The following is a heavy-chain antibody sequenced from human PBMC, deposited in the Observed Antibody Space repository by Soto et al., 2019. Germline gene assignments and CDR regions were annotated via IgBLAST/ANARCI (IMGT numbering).Heavy chain of an antibody. J-gene: IGHJ4*02. CDR3: ARHGSGPFDY. Sequence: ASVKVSCKASGYTFTGYYMHWVRQAPGQGHEWMGVINPNSGDTNYAQKLQGRVTMTRDTSMSTAYMELRRLRSDDTAVYYCARHGSGPFDYWGQGTLVTISS. D-gene: IGHD3-10*01. CDR2: INPNSGDT. CDR1: GYTFTGYY. V-gene: IGHV1-2*02.